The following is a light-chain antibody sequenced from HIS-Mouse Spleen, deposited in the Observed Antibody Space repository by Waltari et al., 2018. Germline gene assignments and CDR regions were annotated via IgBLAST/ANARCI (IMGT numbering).Light chain of an antibody. V-gene: IGKV1-9*01. CDR2: AAS. CDR3: QQLNSYPPT. CDR1: EGISSY. Sequence: DIQLTKSPSFLSASVGDRVTITCRASEGISSYLAWYQHKPVKAPNLLIYAASTLQSGVPSRYGGSGSVTEFTLTISSLQPEDFATYYCQQLNSYPPTFGQGTKVEIK. J-gene: IGKJ1*01.